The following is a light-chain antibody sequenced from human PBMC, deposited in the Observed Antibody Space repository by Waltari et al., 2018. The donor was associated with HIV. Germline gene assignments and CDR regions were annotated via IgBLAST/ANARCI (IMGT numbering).Light chain of an antibody. CDR3: QQYDVWPLT. Sequence: DIVLTQSPATLSVSPGVRATLSCRASQSVGLNLAWYQQRPGPPPKLLVYGASTRTSDTSTRFSARGSGTEFTLTITSIRPEDFATYFCQQYDVWPLTFGGGT. CDR2: GAS. J-gene: IGKJ4*01. CDR1: QSVGLN. V-gene: IGKV3-15*01.